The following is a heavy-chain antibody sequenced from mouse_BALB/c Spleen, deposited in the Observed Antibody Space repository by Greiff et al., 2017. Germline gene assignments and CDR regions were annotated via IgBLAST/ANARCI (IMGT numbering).Heavy chain of an antibody. V-gene: IGHV5-4*02. J-gene: IGHJ3*01. Sequence: EVKLMESGGGLVKPGGSLKLSCAASGFTFSDYYMYWVRQTPEKRLEWVATISDGGSYTYYPDSVKGRFTISRDNAKNNLYLQMSSLKSEDTAMYYCASEGFAYWGQGTLVTVSA. CDR3: ASEGFAY. CDR2: ISDGGSYT. CDR1: GFTFSDYY.